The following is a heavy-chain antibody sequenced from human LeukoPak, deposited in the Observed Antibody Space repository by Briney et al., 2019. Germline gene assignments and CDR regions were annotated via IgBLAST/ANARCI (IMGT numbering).Heavy chain of an antibody. V-gene: IGHV4-39*07. J-gene: IGHJ4*02. CDR1: GDSISSSSYF. Sequence: SETLSLTCTASGDSISSSSYFWGWIRQPPGKGLEWIGSIYYSGSTSYSPSLKSRVTTSVDTSKSQFSLKLSSVTAADTAVYYCARDRRGDGYNFDIWGQGTLVTVSS. CDR3: ARDRRGDGYNFDI. D-gene: IGHD5-24*01. CDR2: IYYSGST.